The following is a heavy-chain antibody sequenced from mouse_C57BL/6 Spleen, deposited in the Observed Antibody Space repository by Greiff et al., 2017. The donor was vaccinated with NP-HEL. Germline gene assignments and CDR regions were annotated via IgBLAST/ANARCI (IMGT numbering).Heavy chain of an antibody. CDR3: AGGNYLRDAMDY. CDR2: INPYNGGT. D-gene: IGHD2-1*01. CDR1: GYTFTDYY. J-gene: IGHJ4*01. Sequence: EVQLQQSGPVLVKPGASVKMSCKASGYTFTDYYMNWVKQSHGKSLEWIGVINPYNGGTSYNQKFKGKATLTVDKSSSTAYMELNSLTSEDSAVYCCAGGNYLRDAMDYWGQGTSVTVSS. V-gene: IGHV1-19*01.